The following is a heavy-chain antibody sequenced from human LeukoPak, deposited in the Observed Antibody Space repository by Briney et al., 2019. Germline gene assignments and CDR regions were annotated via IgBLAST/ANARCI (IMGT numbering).Heavy chain of an antibody. Sequence: SETLSLTCAVYGVSFSGYYWSWIRQPPGKGLEWIGEINHSGSTNYNPSLKSRVTISVDTSKNQFSLKLSSVTAADTAVYYCARGISLRFLEWLLPLYYFDYWGQGTLVTVSS. V-gene: IGHV4-34*01. CDR1: GVSFSGYY. CDR2: INHSGST. CDR3: ARGISLRFLEWLLPLYYFDY. D-gene: IGHD3-3*01. J-gene: IGHJ4*02.